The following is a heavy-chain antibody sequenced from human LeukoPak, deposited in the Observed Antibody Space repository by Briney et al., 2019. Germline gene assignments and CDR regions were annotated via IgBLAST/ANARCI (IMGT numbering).Heavy chain of an antibody. CDR2: INHSGST. CDR1: GGSFSGYY. D-gene: IGHD6-19*01. Sequence: PSETLSLTCAVYGGSFSGYYWSWIRQPPGKGLEWIGEINHSGSTNYNPSLKSRVTMSVDTSKNQFSLKLSSVTAADTAVYYCSSGWQNDAFDIWGQGTMVTVSS. V-gene: IGHV4-34*03. CDR3: SSGWQNDAFDI. J-gene: IGHJ3*02.